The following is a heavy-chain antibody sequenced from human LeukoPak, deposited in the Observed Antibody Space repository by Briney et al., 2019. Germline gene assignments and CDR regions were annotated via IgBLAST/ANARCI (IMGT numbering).Heavy chain of an antibody. D-gene: IGHD2-21*02. CDR3: ARCGSDCYQHYFDY. CDR1: GFTFGSYA. V-gene: IGHV3-23*01. CDR2: ISANSNNR. Sequence: PGGSLRLSCTASGFTFGSYAMGWVRQAPGKGLEWVSAISANSNNRDYADSVKGRSAISRDNSKYSFYLQITGLRAEDTAVYFCARCGSDCYQHYFDYWGQGTLVTVSS. J-gene: IGHJ4*02.